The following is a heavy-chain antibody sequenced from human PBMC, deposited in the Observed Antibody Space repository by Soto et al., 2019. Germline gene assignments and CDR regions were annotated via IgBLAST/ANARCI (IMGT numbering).Heavy chain of an antibody. J-gene: IGHJ4*02. Sequence: SETLSLTCTVSGGSISSYYWSWIRQPPGKGLEWIGYIYYSGSTNYNPSLKSRVTISVDTSKNQFSLKLSSVTAADTAVYYCARAPWSSYYIAPDYWGQGTLVTVSS. V-gene: IGHV4-59*01. CDR3: ARAPWSSYYIAPDY. D-gene: IGHD3-3*01. CDR2: IYYSGST. CDR1: GGSISSYY.